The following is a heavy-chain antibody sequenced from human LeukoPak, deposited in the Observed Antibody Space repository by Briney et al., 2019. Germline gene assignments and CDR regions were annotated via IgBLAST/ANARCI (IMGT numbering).Heavy chain of an antibody. CDR1: GGSFSGYY. Sequence: SETLSLTCAVYGGSFSGYYWSWIRQPPGKGLEWIGEINHSGSTNYNPSLKSRVTISVDTSKNQFSLKLSSVTAADTAVYYCARARVATHYYYGMDVWGQGTTVTVSS. D-gene: IGHD5-12*01. V-gene: IGHV4-34*01. J-gene: IGHJ6*02. CDR2: INHSGST. CDR3: ARARVATHYYYGMDV.